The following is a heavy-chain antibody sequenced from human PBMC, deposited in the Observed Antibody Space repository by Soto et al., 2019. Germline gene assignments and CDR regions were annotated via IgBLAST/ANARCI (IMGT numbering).Heavy chain of an antibody. CDR3: ARGERLGLDY. D-gene: IGHD6-19*01. CDR2: ISYSGGT. J-gene: IGHJ4*02. V-gene: IGHV4-59*01. CDR1: GASISSYY. Sequence: QVQLQESGPGLVKPSETLSLTCTVSGASISSYYWSWIRQSPGKGLEWIGYISYSGGTNYNPSLRGRVTISLDTSKNQFPLKLTSLTAEDTAMYYCARGERLGLDYWGQGTLVTVSS.